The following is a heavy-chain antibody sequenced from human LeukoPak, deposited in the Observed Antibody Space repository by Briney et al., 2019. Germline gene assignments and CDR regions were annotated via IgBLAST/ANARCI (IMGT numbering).Heavy chain of an antibody. J-gene: IGHJ4*02. Sequence: SETLSLTCAVYGGSFSGYYWSWIRQPPGKGLEWIGEINHSGSTNYNPSLKSRVTISVDTSKNQFSLKLSSVTAADTAVYYCARPYGSGSYYRVEHWGQGTLATVSS. V-gene: IGHV4-34*01. D-gene: IGHD3-10*01. CDR2: INHSGST. CDR3: ARPYGSGSYYRVEH. CDR1: GGSFSGYY.